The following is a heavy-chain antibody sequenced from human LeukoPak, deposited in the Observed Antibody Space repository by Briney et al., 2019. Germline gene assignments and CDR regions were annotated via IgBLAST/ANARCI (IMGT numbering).Heavy chain of an antibody. CDR3: ARDSSGSYSSFDY. V-gene: IGHV3-21*01. D-gene: IGHD1-26*01. CDR2: ISSSSSYI. Sequence: GGSLRLSCAASGFTFSSYSMNWVRQAPGKVLEWVSSISSSSSYIYYADSVKGRFTISRDNAKNSLYLQMNSLRAEDTAVYYCARDSSGSYSSFDYWGQGTLVTVSS. CDR1: GFTFSSYS. J-gene: IGHJ4*02.